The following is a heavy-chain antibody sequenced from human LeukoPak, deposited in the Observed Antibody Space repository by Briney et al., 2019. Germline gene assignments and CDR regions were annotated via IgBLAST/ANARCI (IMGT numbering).Heavy chain of an antibody. Sequence: KPSETLSLTCTVSGGSISSYYWSWIRQPPGKGLEWIGYIYYSGSTNYNPSLKSRVTISVDTSKNQFSLKLSSVTAADTAVYYCARHPRRAWFDPWGQGTLVTVSS. V-gene: IGHV4-59*08. D-gene: IGHD1-1*01. CDR3: ARHPRRAWFDP. J-gene: IGHJ5*02. CDR1: GGSISSYY. CDR2: IYYSGST.